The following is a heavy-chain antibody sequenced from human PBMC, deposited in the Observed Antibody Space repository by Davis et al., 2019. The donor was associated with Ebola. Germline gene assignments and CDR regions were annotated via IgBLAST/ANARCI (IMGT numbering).Heavy chain of an antibody. CDR2: ISSSGGTT. V-gene: IGHV3-23*01. Sequence: GESLKILCAASGIPLSRYAMGWVRQAPGKGLEWVSGISSSGGTTYYADSVKGRFTISRDNSQNTLDLQMNSLRAEDTAVYYCARLLGPFDYWGQGTLVTVSS. CDR1: GIPLSRYA. J-gene: IGHJ4*02. CDR3: ARLLGPFDY.